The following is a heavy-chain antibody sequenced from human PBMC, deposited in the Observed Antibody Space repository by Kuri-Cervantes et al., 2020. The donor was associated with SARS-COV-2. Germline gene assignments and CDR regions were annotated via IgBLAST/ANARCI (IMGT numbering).Heavy chain of an antibody. D-gene: IGHD3-3*01. Sequence: SETLSLTCTVSGGSISSSSYYWGWIRQPPGKGLEWIGSIYYSGSTYYNPSLKSRVTISVDTSKNQFSLKLSSVTAADTAVYYCVRRNLRFLAGGYYFDYWGQGTLVTVSS. V-gene: IGHV4-39*07. CDR3: VRRNLRFLAGGYYFDY. J-gene: IGHJ4*02. CDR1: GGSISSSSYY. CDR2: IYYSGST.